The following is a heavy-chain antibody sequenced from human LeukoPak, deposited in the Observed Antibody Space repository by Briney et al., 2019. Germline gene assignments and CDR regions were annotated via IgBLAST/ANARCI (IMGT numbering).Heavy chain of an antibody. J-gene: IGHJ4*02. Sequence: SETLSLTCTVSSGSISTSNYYWGWVRQPPGKALEWIGNIFYSGSTYYSPSLKSRVTISLDTSRNQFSLKLNSVTAADTAVYYCARDGSDTAMDYWGQGTLVTVSS. CDR2: IFYSGST. CDR1: SGSISTSNYY. V-gene: IGHV4-39*07. CDR3: ARDGSDTAMDY. D-gene: IGHD5-18*01.